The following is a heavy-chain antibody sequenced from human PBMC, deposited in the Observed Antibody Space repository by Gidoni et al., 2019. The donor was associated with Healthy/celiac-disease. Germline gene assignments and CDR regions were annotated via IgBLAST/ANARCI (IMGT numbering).Heavy chain of an antibody. Sequence: QVQLQESGPGLVKPSETLSLTCTVSGGSISSYYWSWIRQPPGKGLEWIGYIYYSGSTNYNPSLKSRVTISVDTSKNQFSLKLSSVTAADTAVYYCARGSAVAGVDYWGQGTLVTVSS. V-gene: IGHV4-59*01. CDR2: IYYSGST. J-gene: IGHJ4*02. CDR1: GGSISSYY. CDR3: ARGSAVAGVDY. D-gene: IGHD6-19*01.